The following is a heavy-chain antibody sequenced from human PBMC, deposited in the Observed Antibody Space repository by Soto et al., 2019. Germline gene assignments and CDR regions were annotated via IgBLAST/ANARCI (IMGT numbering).Heavy chain of an antibody. J-gene: IGHJ6*02. Sequence: GESLKISCKGSGYSFTSYGIGWLRQMPGKGLAWMGIIYPGDSDTRYSPSFQGQVTISVDKGISTAYLQWSSLKASDTAMYYCARLGGSSYGLGVYYYYYYGMDVWGQGTTVTVSS. CDR1: GYSFTSYG. V-gene: IGHV5-51*01. D-gene: IGHD5-18*01. CDR3: ARLGGSSYGLGVYYYYYYGMDV. CDR2: IYPGDSDT.